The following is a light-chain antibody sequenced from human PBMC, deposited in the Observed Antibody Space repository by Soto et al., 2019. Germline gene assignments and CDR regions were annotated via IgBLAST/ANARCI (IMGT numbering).Light chain of an antibody. Sequence: QSVLTQSPSASASLGASVKLTCTLSSGHSSYAIAWHKQQPEKGPRYLMKLNSDGSHSKGDGIPDRFSGSSSGAERYLTISSLQSEDEADYYWQTWGTGIHVFGTGTKLTVL. CDR1: SGHSSYA. V-gene: IGLV4-69*01. J-gene: IGLJ1*01. CDR3: QTWGTGIHV. CDR2: LNSDGSH.